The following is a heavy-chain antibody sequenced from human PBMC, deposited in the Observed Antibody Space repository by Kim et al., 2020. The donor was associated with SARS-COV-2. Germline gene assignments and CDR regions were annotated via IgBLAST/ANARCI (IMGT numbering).Heavy chain of an antibody. J-gene: IGHJ5*02. D-gene: IGHD6-19*01. Sequence: ASVKVSCKASGYTFTGYYMHWVRQAPGQGLEWMGWINPNSGGTNYAQKFQGRVTMTRDTSISTAYMELSRLRSDDTAVYYCASDSEVSWLVPAGWFDPWGQGTLVTVSS. CDR2: INPNSGGT. CDR1: GYTFTGYY. V-gene: IGHV1-2*02. CDR3: ASDSEVSWLVPAGWFDP.